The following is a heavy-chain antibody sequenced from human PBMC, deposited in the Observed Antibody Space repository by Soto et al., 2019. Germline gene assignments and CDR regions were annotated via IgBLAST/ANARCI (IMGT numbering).Heavy chain of an antibody. V-gene: IGHV3-64*01. CDR3: ARGRVEDRSGCATYFDF. CDR1: GFTFSGYS. J-gene: IGHJ4*02. D-gene: IGHD6-19*01. Sequence: EVQLVESGGGLVQPGGSLRLSCAAPGFTFSGYSMFWVRQAPGKGLEYVSAINTNGVNTFYAKSVKGRFTISRYNSKKTMYLQMGSLRAEDMAVYYCARGRVEDRSGCATYFDFWAQGPLLTVSS. CDR2: INTNGVNT.